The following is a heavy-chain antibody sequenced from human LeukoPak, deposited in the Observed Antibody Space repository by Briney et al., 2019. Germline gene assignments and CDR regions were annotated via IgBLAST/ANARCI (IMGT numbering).Heavy chain of an antibody. CDR3: AKPRDIDSWAFDV. CDR2: ISYDGRNK. V-gene: IGHV3-30*18. D-gene: IGHD2-15*01. J-gene: IGHJ3*01. CDR1: EFTFNNHD. Sequence: GRSLRLSCAASEFTFNNHDMHWIRQAPGKGLEWVAAISYDGRNKYYADSVKGRSTISRDNSKNTLNLQMNSLRTEDTAVFYCAKPRDIDSWAFDVWGQGTMVTVSS.